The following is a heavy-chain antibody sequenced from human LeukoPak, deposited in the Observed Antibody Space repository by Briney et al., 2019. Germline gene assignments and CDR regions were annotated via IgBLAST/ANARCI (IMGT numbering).Heavy chain of an antibody. V-gene: IGHV3-33*01. CDR2: IWYDGSNK. Sequence: GGSLRLSCAASGFTFSSYGMHWVRQAPGKGLEWVAVIWYDGSNKYYADSVKGRFTISRDNSKNTLYLQMNSLRAEDTAVYYCARDDQVVTPNYYFDYWGQGTLVTVSS. CDR3: ARDDQVVTPNYYFDY. D-gene: IGHD4-23*01. J-gene: IGHJ4*02. CDR1: GFTFSSYG.